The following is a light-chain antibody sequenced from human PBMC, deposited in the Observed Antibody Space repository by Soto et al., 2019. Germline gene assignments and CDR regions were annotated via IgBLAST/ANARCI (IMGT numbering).Light chain of an antibody. J-gene: IGLJ3*02. V-gene: IGLV2-14*03. CDR2: DVS. CDR3: SSYGASSTL. Sequence: QSALTQPASLSGSPGQSITISCTGTSSDIGSYNYVSWYQQHPDRAPKLMIFDVSYRPSGISDRCSGSKSGNTASLTISGLQAEDEADYYCSSYGASSTLFGGGTKLTVL. CDR1: SSDIGSYNY.